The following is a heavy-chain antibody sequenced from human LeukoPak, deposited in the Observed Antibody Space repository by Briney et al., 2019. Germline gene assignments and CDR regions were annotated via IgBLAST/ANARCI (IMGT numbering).Heavy chain of an antibody. CDR1: GYTFTSYG. CDR3: ARVVGITMVRGVTLSDAFDI. D-gene: IGHD3-10*01. CDR2: ISAYNGNT. Sequence: GASVKVSCKASGYTFTSYGISWVRQAPGQGLEWMGWISAYNGNTNYAQKLQGRVTMTTDTSTSTAYMELRSLRSDDTAVYYCARVVGITMVRGVTLSDAFDIWGQGTMVTVSS. V-gene: IGHV1-18*01. J-gene: IGHJ3*02.